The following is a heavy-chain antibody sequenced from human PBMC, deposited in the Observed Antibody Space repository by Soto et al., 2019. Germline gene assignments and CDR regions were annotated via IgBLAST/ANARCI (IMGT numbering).Heavy chain of an antibody. CDR1: GYTFISYG. CDR2: IATHNDNT. D-gene: IGHD6-19*01. J-gene: IGHJ4*02. Sequence: RLVQSGAEVKKPGSSVKVSCKAFGYTFISYGIGWVRQAPGQGLEWMGWIATHNDNTNYAQQFQGRVTFTTDTSTSTAYMELRSLTSDDTAIYYCARVYSSGWKGLGYWGQGTLVTVSS. V-gene: IGHV1-18*01. CDR3: ARVYSSGWKGLGY.